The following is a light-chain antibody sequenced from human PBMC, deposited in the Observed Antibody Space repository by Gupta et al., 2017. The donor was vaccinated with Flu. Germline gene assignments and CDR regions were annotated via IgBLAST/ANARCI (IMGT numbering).Light chain of an antibody. Sequence: EISMTQSPAILSVSPGERATLPCRASQSVSSNLVWYQQKPGQAPRFLIYGASSRATGVPARFSGSGFGREFTLTINSLQSEDFAVYYCQQYNEWPETFGQGTKVEIK. V-gene: IGKV3-15*01. CDR1: QSVSSN. CDR3: QQYNEWPET. CDR2: GAS. J-gene: IGKJ1*01.